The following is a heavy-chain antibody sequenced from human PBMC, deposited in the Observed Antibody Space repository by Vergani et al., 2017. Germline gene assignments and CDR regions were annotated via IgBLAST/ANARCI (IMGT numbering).Heavy chain of an antibody. V-gene: IGHV1-69*01. J-gene: IGHJ6*01. Sequence: QVQLVQSGAEVKKPGSSVKVSCKASGGTFSSYAISWVRQAPGQGLEWMGGIIPIFGTANNAQKFQGRVTITADESTSTAYMELSSLRSEDTAVYYCAGSSYGYEMGYYYYGMDVWGEGTTVTVSS. CDR2: IIPIFGTA. CDR3: AGSSYGYEMGYYYYGMDV. D-gene: IGHD5-18*01. CDR1: GGTFSSYA.